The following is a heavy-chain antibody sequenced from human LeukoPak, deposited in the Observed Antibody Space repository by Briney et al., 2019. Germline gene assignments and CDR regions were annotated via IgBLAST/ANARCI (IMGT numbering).Heavy chain of an antibody. V-gene: IGHV4-59*01. CDR1: GGSISSYY. CDR3: ARESGGVDY. D-gene: IGHD1-1*01. J-gene: IGHJ4*02. CDR2: IYYSGST. Sequence: PSETLSLTCTVSGGSISSYYWSWIRQPPGKGLEWIGYIYYSGSTNYNPPLKSRVTISVDTSKNQFSLKLSSVTAADTAVYYCARESGGVDYWGQGTLVTVSS.